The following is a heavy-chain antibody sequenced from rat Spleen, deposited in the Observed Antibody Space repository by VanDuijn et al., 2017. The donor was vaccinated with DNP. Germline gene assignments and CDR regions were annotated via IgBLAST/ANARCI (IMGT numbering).Heavy chain of an antibody. J-gene: IGHJ3*01. CDR2: ISTGGGNT. V-gene: IGHV5-25*01. CDR3: TRDEAALVAY. CDR1: GFTFSNYY. D-gene: IGHD1-2*01. Sequence: EVQLVESGGALVQPGRSLKLSCAASGFTFSNYYMAWVRQAPTKGLEWVAAISTGGGNTYYRDSVKGRFTISRDNAKSTLYLQMNSLRSEDTATYYCTRDEAALVAYWGQGTLVTVSS.